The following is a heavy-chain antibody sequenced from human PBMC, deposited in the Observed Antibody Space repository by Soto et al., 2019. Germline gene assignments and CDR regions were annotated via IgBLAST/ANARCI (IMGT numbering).Heavy chain of an antibody. V-gene: IGHV3-30*03. J-gene: IGHJ4*02. Sequence: PGGSLRLSCAASGFTFSSYGMHWVRQAPGKGLEWVAVISYDGSNKYYADSVKGRFTISRDNSKNTLYLQMNSLRAEDTAVYYCATTRDQLLSVIDYWGQGTLVTVSS. CDR2: ISYDGSNK. CDR1: GFTFSSYG. D-gene: IGHD2-2*01. CDR3: ATTRDQLLSVIDY.